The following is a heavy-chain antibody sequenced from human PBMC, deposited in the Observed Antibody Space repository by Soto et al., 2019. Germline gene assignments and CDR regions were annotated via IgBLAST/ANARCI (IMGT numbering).Heavy chain of an antibody. CDR1: GGPYNSFA. Sequence: SVKVSCKASGGPYNSFAISWVRQAPGQGLEWIGGIIPVFGTATYAQKFKGRVTITAEESTSTAYMELSSLTSEDTAVYYCARFLGGAGSYYDGQNYNYYNGMDVWGQGTTVTVSS. D-gene: IGHD3-10*01. CDR3: ARFLGGAGSYYDGQNYNYYNGMDV. V-gene: IGHV1-69*13. CDR2: IIPVFGTA. J-gene: IGHJ6*02.